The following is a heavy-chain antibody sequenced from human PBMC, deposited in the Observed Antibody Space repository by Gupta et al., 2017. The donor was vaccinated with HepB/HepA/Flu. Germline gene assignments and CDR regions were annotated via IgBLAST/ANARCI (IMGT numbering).Heavy chain of an antibody. Sequence: QVQLQQWGAGRLKPSETLYLTCAVYGGSLSGYYWSWIRKPPGKGLEWIGEINHSGSTNYNPSLKSRVTISVDTSKNQFSLKLSSVTAADTAVYYCARGLGYYGSGSYSWFDPWGQGTLVTVSS. J-gene: IGHJ5*02. V-gene: IGHV4-34*01. CDR2: INHSGST. CDR1: GGSLSGYY. D-gene: IGHD3-10*01. CDR3: ARGLGYYGSGSYSWFDP.